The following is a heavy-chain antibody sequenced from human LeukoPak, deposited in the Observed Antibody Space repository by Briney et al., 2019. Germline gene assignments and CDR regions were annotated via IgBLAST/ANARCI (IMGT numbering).Heavy chain of an antibody. J-gene: IGHJ3*02. CDR1: GFTFSSYA. Sequence: RSLRLSCAASGFTFSSYAMHWVRQAPGKGLEWVAVISYDGSNKYYADSVKGRFTISRDNSKNTLYLQMNSLRAEDTAVYYCATDVRYYDSSGYYYGAFDIWGQGTMVTVSS. D-gene: IGHD3-22*01. CDR3: ATDVRYYDSSGYYYGAFDI. V-gene: IGHV3-30-3*01. CDR2: ISYDGSNK.